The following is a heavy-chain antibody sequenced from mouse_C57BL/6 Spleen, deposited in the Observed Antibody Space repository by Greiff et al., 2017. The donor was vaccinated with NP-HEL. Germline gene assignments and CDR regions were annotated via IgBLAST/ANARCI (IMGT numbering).Heavy chain of an antibody. J-gene: IGHJ1*03. Sequence: VQLKESGPELVKPGASVKISCKASGYSFTDYNMNWVKQSNGKSLEWIGVINPNYGTTSYNQKFKGKATLTVDQSSSTAYMQLNSLTSEDSAVYYCARDYGSSYDWYFDVWGTGTTVTVSS. V-gene: IGHV1-39*01. CDR3: ARDYGSSYDWYFDV. CDR2: INPNYGTT. D-gene: IGHD1-1*01. CDR1: GYSFTDYN.